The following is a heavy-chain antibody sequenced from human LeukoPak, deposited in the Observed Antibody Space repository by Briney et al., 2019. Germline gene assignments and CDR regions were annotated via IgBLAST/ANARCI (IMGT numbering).Heavy chain of an antibody. CDR3: ARGPPEYCSGGSCYSGRNWIDP. CDR2: INPSGGST. Sequence: ASVKVSCKASGYTFTSYYMHWVRQAPGQGLEWMGIINPSGGSTTYAQKFQGRVTMTRDTSISTAYMALSRLKSDDTAVYYCARGPPEYCSGGSCYSGRNWIDPWGQGTLVTVSS. CDR1: GYTFTSYY. J-gene: IGHJ5*02. D-gene: IGHD2-15*01. V-gene: IGHV1-46*01.